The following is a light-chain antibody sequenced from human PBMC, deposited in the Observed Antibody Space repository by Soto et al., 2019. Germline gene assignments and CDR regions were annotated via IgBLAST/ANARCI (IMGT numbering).Light chain of an antibody. CDR1: SSDVGAYNY. J-gene: IGLJ2*01. CDR3: SSYTSTSNVI. V-gene: IGLV2-14*03. Sequence: QSALTQPASVSGSPGQSITISCTGTSSDVGAYNYVSWYQQHPGKAPKLMIYDVSNRLSGVSNRFSGSKSGNTASLTISGLQAEDEADYYCSSYTSTSNVIFGGGTKLTVL. CDR2: DVS.